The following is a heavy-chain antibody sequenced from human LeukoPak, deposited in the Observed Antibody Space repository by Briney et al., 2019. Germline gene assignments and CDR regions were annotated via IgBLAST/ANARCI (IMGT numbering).Heavy chain of an antibody. CDR2: ISYDGSTK. V-gene: IGHV3-30*04. D-gene: IGHD6-13*01. CDR1: GFTFSSYA. CDR3: AKVDGSSWYGTMDV. J-gene: IGHJ6*04. Sequence: QRGGSLRLSCAASGFTFSSYAMHWVRQAPGKGLEWVAVISYDGSTKYYADSVKGRFTISRDNSKNSLYLQMNSLRAEDTALYYCAKVDGSSWYGTMDVWGKGTTVTVSS.